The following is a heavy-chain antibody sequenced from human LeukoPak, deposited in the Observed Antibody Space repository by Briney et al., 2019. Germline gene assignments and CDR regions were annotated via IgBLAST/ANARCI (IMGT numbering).Heavy chain of an antibody. Sequence: SQTLSLTCTVSGVSFSSVDCYWNWIRQHPGKGLEWIGYIYYSGSTDYNPSLKSRVAISVDTSKNQFSLKVDSVTAADTAVYYCASASRSSGYSFYWCQGGLVTVSS. CDR1: GVSFSSVDCY. D-gene: IGHD3-22*01. J-gene: IGHJ4*02. CDR3: ASASRSSGYSFY. V-gene: IGHV4-31*03. CDR2: IYYSGST.